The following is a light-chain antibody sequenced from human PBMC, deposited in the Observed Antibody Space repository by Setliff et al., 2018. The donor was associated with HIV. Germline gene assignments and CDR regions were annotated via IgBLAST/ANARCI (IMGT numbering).Light chain of an antibody. CDR3: QQYRSFPFT. CDR1: QDVTKY. Sequence: DIQMTQSPSSLSASVGDRVTITCQASQDVTKYLNWYQHEAGKAPKLLISDASNLEVGVPPRFGGSGSGTDFNFTIISLQPEDFGVYYCQQYRSFPFTFGGGTRWIS. J-gene: IGKJ4*01. CDR2: DAS. V-gene: IGKV1-33*01.